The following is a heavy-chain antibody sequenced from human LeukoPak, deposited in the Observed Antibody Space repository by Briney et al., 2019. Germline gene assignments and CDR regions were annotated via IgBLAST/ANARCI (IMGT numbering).Heavy chain of an antibody. Sequence: SETLSLTCTVSGYSISSGYYWGWIRQPPGKGLEWIGNIYYSGSTYYNPSLKSRVTISVDTSKNQFSLKLSSVTAADTAVYYCARYAIPAATNWFDPWGQGTLVTVSS. CDR2: IYYSGST. CDR3: ARYAIPAATNWFDP. D-gene: IGHD2-2*01. CDR1: GYSISSGYY. V-gene: IGHV4-38-2*02. J-gene: IGHJ5*02.